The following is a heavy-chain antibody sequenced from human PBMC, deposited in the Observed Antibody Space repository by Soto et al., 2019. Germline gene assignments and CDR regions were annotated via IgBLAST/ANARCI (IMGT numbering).Heavy chain of an antibody. CDR2: ISSTTNYI. V-gene: IGHV3-11*06. J-gene: IGHJ4*02. CDR3: ARESEDLTSNFDY. CDR1: GFTFSDYY. Sequence: QVQLVESGGGLVNPGGSLRLSCAASGFTFSDYYMNWIRQGPGKGLEWVSYISSTTNYIYYGDSMKGRFTISRDNAKNSLYLEMNSLRAEDTAVYYCARESEDLTSNFDYWGQGTLVTVSS.